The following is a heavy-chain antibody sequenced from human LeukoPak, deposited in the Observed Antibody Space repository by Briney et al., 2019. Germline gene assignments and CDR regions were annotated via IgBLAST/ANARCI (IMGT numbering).Heavy chain of an antibody. CDR1: GYTFTSYD. D-gene: IGHD2-15*01. J-gene: IGHJ4*02. CDR2: INPYTGGT. CDR3: ARPYCSGGSCHDYFDY. Sequence: VASVKVSCKASGYTFTSYDINWVRQAPGQGLEWMGWINPYTGGTNYAQKFQGRVTMTRDPSIGTVYMELSRLRSDDTAVYYCARPYCSGGSCHDYFDYWGQGTLVTVSS. V-gene: IGHV1-2*02.